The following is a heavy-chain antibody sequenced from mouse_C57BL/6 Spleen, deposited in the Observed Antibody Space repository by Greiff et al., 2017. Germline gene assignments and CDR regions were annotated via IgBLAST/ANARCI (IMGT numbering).Heavy chain of an antibody. Sequence: VQLVESGAELVRPGTSVKVSCKASGYAFTNYLIEWVKQRPGQGLEWIGVINPGSGGTNYNEKFKGKATLTADKSSSTAYMQLSSLTSEDSAVYFCARRLTGVFDYWGQGTTLTVSS. CDR1: GYAFTNYL. CDR3: ARRLTGVFDY. J-gene: IGHJ2*01. CDR2: INPGSGGT. D-gene: IGHD4-1*01. V-gene: IGHV1-54*01.